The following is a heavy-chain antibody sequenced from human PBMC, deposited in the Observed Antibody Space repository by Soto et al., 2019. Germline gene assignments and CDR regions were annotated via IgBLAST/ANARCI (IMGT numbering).Heavy chain of an antibody. D-gene: IGHD1-26*01. CDR1: GFTFSSYA. J-gene: IGHJ4*02. V-gene: IGHV3-30-3*01. CDR3: ARDGAPYSGSYYGGY. Sequence: VGSLRLSCAASGFTFSSYAMHWVRQAPGKGLEWVAVISYDGSNKYYADSVKGRFTISRDNSKNTLYLQMNSLRAEDTAVYYCARDGAPYSGSYYGGYWGQGTLVTVSS. CDR2: ISYDGSNK.